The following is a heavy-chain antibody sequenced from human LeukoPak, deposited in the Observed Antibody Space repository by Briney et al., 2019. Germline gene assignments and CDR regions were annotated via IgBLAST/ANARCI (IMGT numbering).Heavy chain of an antibody. CDR3: ARDISPPDSGSYYWGFDY. V-gene: IGHV1-69*13. Sequence: ASVKVSCKASGGTFSSYAISWVRQAPGQGLEWMGGIIPIFGTANYAQKFQGRVTITADESTSTAYMELSSLRSEDTAVYYCARDISPPDSGSYYWGFDYWGQGTLVTVSS. CDR1: GGTFSSYA. CDR2: IIPIFGTA. D-gene: IGHD3-10*01. J-gene: IGHJ4*02.